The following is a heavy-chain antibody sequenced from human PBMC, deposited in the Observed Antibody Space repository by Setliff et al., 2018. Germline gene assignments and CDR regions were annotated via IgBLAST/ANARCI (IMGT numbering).Heavy chain of an antibody. CDR2: IKSKADGGTA. Sequence: GGSLRLSCAASGFTFSDAWMNWVRQAPGKGLEWVGRIKSKADGGTADFAAPVKGRFTISRDDSKNTMSLQMNSLRAEDTAVYYCARDLMYYYDSSGPDAFDIWGQGTMVTVSS. D-gene: IGHD3-22*01. CDR1: GFTFSDAW. J-gene: IGHJ3*02. V-gene: IGHV3-15*01. CDR3: ARDLMYYYDSSGPDAFDI.